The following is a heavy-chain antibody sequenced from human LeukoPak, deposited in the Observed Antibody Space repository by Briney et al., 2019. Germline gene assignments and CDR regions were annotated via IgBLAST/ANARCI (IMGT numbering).Heavy chain of an antibody. V-gene: IGHV3-23*01. CDR3: AKSNGYGLIDI. J-gene: IGHJ3*02. CDR2: ISGSGDST. Sequence: PGGSLRLSCVASGFTLRSYVMNWVRQTPGKGLEWVSSISGSGDSTFYADSVKGRFSISRDNSKNTLYLQVNGLRTEDTAVYYCAKSNGYGLIDIWGQGTMVTVSS. D-gene: IGHD3-22*01. CDR1: GFTLRSYV.